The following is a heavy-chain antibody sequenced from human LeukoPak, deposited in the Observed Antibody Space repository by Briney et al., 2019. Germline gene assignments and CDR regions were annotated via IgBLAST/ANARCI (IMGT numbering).Heavy chain of an antibody. CDR2: IYSGGST. CDR3: AREGRGYSGYFDY. Sequence: GGSLRLSCAASGFTVSSNYMSWVRQAPGKGLGWVSVIYSGGSTYYADSVKGRFTISRDNSKNTLYLQMNSLRAEDTAVYYCAREGRGYSGYFDYWGQGTLVTVSS. J-gene: IGHJ4*02. V-gene: IGHV3-66*01. D-gene: IGHD5-12*01. CDR1: GFTVSSNY.